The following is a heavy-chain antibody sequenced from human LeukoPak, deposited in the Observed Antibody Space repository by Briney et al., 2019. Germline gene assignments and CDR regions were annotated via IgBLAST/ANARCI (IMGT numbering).Heavy chain of an antibody. D-gene: IGHD2-15*01. CDR1: GGTFRSHP. Sequence: SVKVSCKASGGTFRSHPISRVRPAPGQGPAWMGGIIPVFGTANYAQKFQGRVTITADESTSTAYMELSSLRSEDTAVYYCARDRVVGLGIDNAFDIWGHGTMVTVSS. V-gene: IGHV1-69*01. J-gene: IGHJ3*02. CDR3: ARDRVVGLGIDNAFDI. CDR2: IIPVFGTA.